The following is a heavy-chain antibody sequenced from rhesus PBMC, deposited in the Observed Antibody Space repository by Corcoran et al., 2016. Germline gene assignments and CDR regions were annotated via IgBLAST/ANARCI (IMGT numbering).Heavy chain of an antibody. Sequence: EVQLVESGGGLVQPGGSLRLSCAASGFTFSSYGMSWFRQAPGKGLEWVSYISNGGGRTYYAESGKGRYTISRDNSKNTLSLQMNSLRAEDTAVYYCAKERRYSGPFDYWGQGVLVTVSS. CDR3: AKERRYSGPFDY. J-gene: IGHJ4*01. CDR1: GFTFSSYG. CDR2: ISNGGGRT. V-gene: IGHV3S5*01. D-gene: IGHD5-24*01.